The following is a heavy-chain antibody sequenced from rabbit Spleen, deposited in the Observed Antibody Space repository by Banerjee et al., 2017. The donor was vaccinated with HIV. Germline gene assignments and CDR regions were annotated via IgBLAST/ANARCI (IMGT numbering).Heavy chain of an antibody. D-gene: IGHD2-1*01. Sequence: QEQLVESGGGLVQPEGSLTLTCKASGFSFSDRDVMCWVRQAPGKGLEWLACINASTGKPVYATWASGRFTISRTSSTTVTLRMTSLTAADRATYFCARDLVGVIGWNFYLWGPGTLVTVS. CDR2: INASTGKP. V-gene: IGHV1S45*01. CDR3: ARDLVGVIGWNFYL. CDR1: GFSFSDRDV. J-gene: IGHJ4*01.